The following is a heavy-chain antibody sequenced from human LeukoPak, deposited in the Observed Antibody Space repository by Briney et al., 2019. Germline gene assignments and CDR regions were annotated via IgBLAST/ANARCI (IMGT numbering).Heavy chain of an antibody. CDR3: ARHVAIFGVVISWFDP. CDR2: IYYSGST. CDR1: GGSISSSSYY. V-gene: IGHV4-39*01. J-gene: IGHJ5*02. Sequence: PSETLSLTCTVSGGSISSSSYYWGWIRQPPGKGLEWIGSIYYSGSTYYNPSLKSRVTISVDTSKNQFSLKLSSVTAADTAAYYCARHVAIFGVVISWFDPWGQGTLVTVSS. D-gene: IGHD3-3*01.